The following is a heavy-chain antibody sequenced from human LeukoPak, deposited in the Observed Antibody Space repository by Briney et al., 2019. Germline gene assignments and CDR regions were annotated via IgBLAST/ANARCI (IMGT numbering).Heavy chain of an antibody. D-gene: IGHD3-22*01. CDR3: AREGSYYDSSGYYPPFWY. Sequence: GGSLRLSCAASGFTFSSYSMNWVRQAPGKGLEWVSSISSSSSYIYYADSVKGRFTISRDNAKNSLYLQMNSLRAEDTAVYYCAREGSYYDSSGYYPPFWYWGQGTLVTVSS. CDR1: GFTFSSYS. CDR2: ISSSSSYI. V-gene: IGHV3-21*01. J-gene: IGHJ4*02.